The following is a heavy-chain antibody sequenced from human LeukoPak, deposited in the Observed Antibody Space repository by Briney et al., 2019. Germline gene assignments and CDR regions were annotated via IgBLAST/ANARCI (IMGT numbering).Heavy chain of an antibody. D-gene: IGHD1-26*01. CDR3: ARGRGVGAPSGYFDY. CDR1: GGSITSGHYY. CDR2: ISQSGST. V-gene: IGHV4-30-2*01. Sequence: PSQTLSLTCTVSGGSITSGHYYWNWIRQPPGKGLELIGYISQSGSTSYNPSLKSRVTISVDRSKNQFSLKLTSVTAADTVVYYCARGRGVGAPSGYFDYWGQGTLVTVSS. J-gene: IGHJ4*02.